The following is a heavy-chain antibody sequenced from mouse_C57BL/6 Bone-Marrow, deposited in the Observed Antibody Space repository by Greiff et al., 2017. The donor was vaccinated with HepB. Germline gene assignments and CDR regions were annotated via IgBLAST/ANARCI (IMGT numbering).Heavy chain of an antibody. CDR1: GYTFTSYW. J-gene: IGHJ1*03. CDR2: IDPSDSET. V-gene: IGHV1-52*01. D-gene: IGHD1-1*01. CDR3: ATHYYGSSYGGYFDV. Sequence: VKLQQPGAELVRPGSSVKLSCKASGYTFTSYWMHWVKQRPIQGLEWIGNIDPSDSETHYNQKFKDKATLTVDKSSSTAYMQLSSLTSEDSAVYYCATHYYGSSYGGYFDVWGTGTTVTVSS.